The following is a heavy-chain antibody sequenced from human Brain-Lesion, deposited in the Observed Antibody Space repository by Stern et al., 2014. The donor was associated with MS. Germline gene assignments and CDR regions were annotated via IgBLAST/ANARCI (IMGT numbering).Heavy chain of an antibody. CDR1: GFIFDDYD. V-gene: IGHV3-9*01. Sequence: EVQLVESGGGLVQPGRSLRLSCAASGFIFDDYDIHWVRQAPGKGLEWVSGITSDSGTIVYADSVKGRFTISRDNAKNSLYLQMNSLRVEDTAFYYCATLDFVRPAAGRGWFDPWGQGTLVTVSS. CDR2: ITSDSGTI. CDR3: ATLDFVRPAAGRGWFDP. J-gene: IGHJ5*02. D-gene: IGHD3-3*01.